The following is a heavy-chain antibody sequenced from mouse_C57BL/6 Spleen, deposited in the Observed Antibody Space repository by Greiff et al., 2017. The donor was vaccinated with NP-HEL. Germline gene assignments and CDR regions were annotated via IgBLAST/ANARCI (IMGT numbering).Heavy chain of an antibody. CDR1: GYTFTDYY. CDR3: ARGMITTGFAY. J-gene: IGHJ3*01. Sequence: VQLQQSGPVLVKPGASVKMSCKASGYTFTDYYMNWVKQSHGKSLEWIGVINPYNGGTSYNQKFKGKATLTVDKSSSTAYMELNSLTSEDSAVYYCARGMITTGFAYWGQGTLVTVSA. V-gene: IGHV1-19*01. D-gene: IGHD2-4*01. CDR2: INPYNGGT.